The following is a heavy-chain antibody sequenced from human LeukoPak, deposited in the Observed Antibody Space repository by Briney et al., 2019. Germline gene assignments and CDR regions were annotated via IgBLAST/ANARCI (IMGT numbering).Heavy chain of an antibody. Sequence: PGGSLRLSCAASGFTFSSYAMHWVRQAPGKGLEWVALISYDGSNKYYADSVKGRFTISRDNSKNTLYLQMNSLRAEDTAVYYCARGYCSGGSCYDYWGQGSPVTVSS. V-gene: IGHV3-30-3*01. CDR1: GFTFSSYA. D-gene: IGHD2-15*01. CDR2: ISYDGSNK. J-gene: IGHJ4*02. CDR3: ARGYCSGGSCYDY.